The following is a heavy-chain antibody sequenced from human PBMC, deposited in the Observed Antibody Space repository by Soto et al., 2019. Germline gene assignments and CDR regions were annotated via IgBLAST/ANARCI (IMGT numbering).Heavy chain of an antibody. Sequence: SVEATCEDCRYSIAWFSLSAVQLAPKQGLEWMEWISAYNGNTNYAQKLQRRVTMTTDTSTSTAYMELRSLRSDDTAVYYCARVIVVGPAADGMSAFDIWGQGTMVTVSS. V-gene: IGHV1-18*01. J-gene: IGHJ3*02. CDR1: RYSIAWFS. D-gene: IGHD2-2*01. CDR3: ARVIVVGPAADGMSAFDI. CDR2: ISAYNGNT.